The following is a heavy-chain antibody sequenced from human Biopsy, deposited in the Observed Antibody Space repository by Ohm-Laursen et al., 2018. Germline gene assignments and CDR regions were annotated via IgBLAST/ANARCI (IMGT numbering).Heavy chain of an antibody. Sequence: PSDTLSLTCTVSGDSLTSGPENWSWIRQSPGQGLEYIGFIYSGGNTNYNPSLKNRVTMSVDTSKNQFYLKLYSATAADTAVYYCARGRRTSGWPYFDNWGQGALVIVSP. J-gene: IGHJ4*02. V-gene: IGHV4-61*01. D-gene: IGHD6-19*01. CDR3: ARGRRTSGWPYFDN. CDR2: IYSGGNT. CDR1: GDSLTSGPEN.